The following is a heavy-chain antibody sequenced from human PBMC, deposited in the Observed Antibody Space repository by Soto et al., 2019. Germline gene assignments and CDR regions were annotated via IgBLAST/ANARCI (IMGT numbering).Heavy chain of an antibody. D-gene: IGHD6-19*01. V-gene: IGHV3-23*01. Sequence: PGGSLRLSCAASGFSFSSYTMSWVRQAPGKTLEWVSSISGSGGATYYADSVKGRFSISRDNSKNTLYIQMNSLRADDTAVYYCAKDYGSSRYFFDYWGQGALVTVSS. CDR2: ISGSGGAT. CDR1: GFSFSSYT. CDR3: AKDYGSSRYFFDY. J-gene: IGHJ4*02.